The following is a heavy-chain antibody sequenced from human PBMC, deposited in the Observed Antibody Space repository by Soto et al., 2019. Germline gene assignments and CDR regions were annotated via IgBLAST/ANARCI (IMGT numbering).Heavy chain of an antibody. CDR2: MNPNSGNT. CDR1: GYTFTSYD. D-gene: IGHD3-10*01. J-gene: IGHJ4*02. Sequence: ASVKVSCKASGYTFTSYDINWVRQATGQGLEWMGWMNPNSGNTGYAQKFQGRVTMTRNTSISTAYMELSSLRSEDTAVYYCARGSSALWFGELLYDYWGQGTLVTVSS. V-gene: IGHV1-8*01. CDR3: ARGSSALWFGELLYDY.